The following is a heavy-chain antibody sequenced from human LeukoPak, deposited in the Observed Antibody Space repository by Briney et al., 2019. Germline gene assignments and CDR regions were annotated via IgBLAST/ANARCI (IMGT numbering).Heavy chain of an antibody. D-gene: IGHD3-10*01. CDR1: GGSISSYY. CDR2: INHSGST. Sequence: SETLSLTCTVSGGSISSYYWSWIRQPPGKGLEWIGEINHSGSTNYNPSLKSRVTISVDTSKNQFSLKLISVTAADTAVYYCARGSLGGDSWGQGTLVIVSS. V-gene: IGHV4-34*01. CDR3: ARGSLGGDS. J-gene: IGHJ5*01.